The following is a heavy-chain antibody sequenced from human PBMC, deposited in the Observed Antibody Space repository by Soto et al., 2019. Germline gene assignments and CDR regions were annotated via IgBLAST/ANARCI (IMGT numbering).Heavy chain of an antibody. D-gene: IGHD2-15*01. J-gene: IGHJ4*02. V-gene: IGHV1-69*01. CDR2: LIPIFGTP. CDR3: ARDRAPRGWSYLDL. Sequence: QVQLVQSGAEVKKPGSSVKISCKAFGGSFSDYAISWVRQAPGQGLEWMGGLIPIFGTPNYAQKFQDRVTFTAHESTNTAYMELSRLTSEDTAVYYCARDRAPRGWSYLDLCGQGTQVTVSS. CDR1: GGSFSDYA.